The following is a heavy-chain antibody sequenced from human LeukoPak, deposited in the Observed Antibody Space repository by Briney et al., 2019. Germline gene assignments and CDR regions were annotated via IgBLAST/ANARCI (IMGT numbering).Heavy chain of an antibody. D-gene: IGHD6-13*01. CDR2: ISYSGGNK. CDR3: VRPTAAAATADLDS. J-gene: IGHJ4*02. Sequence: GGSLRLSCAVSGFSFSTYDMHWVRQAPGKGLEWVAVISYSGGNKYYAESVKGRFPISRDNSKNTLYLQMNILIPEDTAVYYCVRPTAAAATADLDSWGQGTLVTVSS. CDR1: GFSFSTYD. V-gene: IGHV3-30-3*01.